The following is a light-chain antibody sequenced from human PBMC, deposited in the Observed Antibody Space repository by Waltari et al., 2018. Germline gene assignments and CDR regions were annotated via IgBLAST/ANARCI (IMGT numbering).Light chain of an antibody. CDR1: RSVGRY. CDR3: QKYESLPAT. V-gene: IGKV3-20*01. J-gene: IGKJ1*01. Sequence: SWRARRSVGRYVAWYQQKPGQAPRRLIYGASSRATGIPDRCSGSGSGTDFSLTISRLEPEDFAVYYCQKYESLPATFGQGTKVEI. CDR2: GAS.